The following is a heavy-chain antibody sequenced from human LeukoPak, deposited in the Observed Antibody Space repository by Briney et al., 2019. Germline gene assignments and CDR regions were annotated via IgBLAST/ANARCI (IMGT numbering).Heavy chain of an antibody. CDR2: INTDGSST. J-gene: IGHJ6*04. D-gene: IGHD3-10*02. Sequence: GGSLRLSCSASGFTLSSYWMHWVRQAPGKGLVWVSRINTDGSSTNYADSVKGRFTVSRDNAKNTLYLQMNSLRAEDTAVYYCAELGITMIGGVWGKGTTVTISS. CDR1: GFTLSSYW. CDR3: AELGITMIGGV. V-gene: IGHV3-74*01.